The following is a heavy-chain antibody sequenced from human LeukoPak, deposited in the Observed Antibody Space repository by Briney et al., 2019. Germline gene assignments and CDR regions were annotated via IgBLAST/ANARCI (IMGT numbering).Heavy chain of an antibody. CDR2: INHSGST. D-gene: IGHD2-2*01. CDR1: GGSFSGYY. CDR3: ARGYSSSTSCYLY. J-gene: IGHJ4*02. Sequence: PSETLSLTCAVYGGSFSGYYWSWIRQPPGKGLEWIGEINHSGSTNYNASLKSRVTISVDASKNQFSLKLSSVTAAYTAVYYCARGYSSSTSCYLYWGQGTLVTVSS. V-gene: IGHV4-34*01.